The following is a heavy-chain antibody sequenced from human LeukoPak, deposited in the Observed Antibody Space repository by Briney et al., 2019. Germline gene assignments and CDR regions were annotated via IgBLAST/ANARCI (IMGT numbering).Heavy chain of an antibody. D-gene: IGHD1-26*01. CDR1: GYTFTGYY. V-gene: IGHV1-2*02. Sequence: ASVKVSCKASGYTFTGYYMHWVRQAPGQGLEWMGWINPNSGGTNYAQKFQGRVTMTRDTSISTAYMELSRLRSDDTAVYYCARSISIVGSLRAFDYWGQGTLVTVSS. CDR2: INPNSGGT. J-gene: IGHJ4*02. CDR3: ARSISIVGSLRAFDY.